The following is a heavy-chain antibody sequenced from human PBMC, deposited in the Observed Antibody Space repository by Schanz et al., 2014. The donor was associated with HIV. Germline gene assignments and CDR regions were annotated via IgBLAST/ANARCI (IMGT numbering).Heavy chain of an antibody. Sequence: QVQLVQSGAEVKKPGSSVKVSCKASGGTFSSYAISWVRQAPGQGLEWLGWISTYNGNPNYAQKFQGRVTMTTDTSTSTVYVELRSLRSDDTAMYYCARRYSSSWYYFDSWGQGTLVTLSP. D-gene: IGHD6-13*01. J-gene: IGHJ4*02. CDR3: ARRYSSSWYYFDS. CDR2: ISTYNGNP. CDR1: GGTFSSYA. V-gene: IGHV1-18*01.